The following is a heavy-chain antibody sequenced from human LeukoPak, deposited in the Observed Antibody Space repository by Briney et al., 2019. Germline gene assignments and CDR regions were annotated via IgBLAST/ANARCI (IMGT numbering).Heavy chain of an antibody. V-gene: IGHV3-11*01. CDR2: IRNSGNTK. J-gene: IGHJ5*02. CDR3: ARDFSSVAGTMGWFDP. D-gene: IGHD6-19*01. Sequence: GRSLRLSCAASGFTSSDYYMRWIRHAPARGLEGGLYIRNSGNTKYYEDPVKDRFTISRDNAKNSLYLQMNSLRAQDTAVYYCARDFSSVAGTMGWFDPWGQGTLVTVSS. CDR1: GFTSSDYY.